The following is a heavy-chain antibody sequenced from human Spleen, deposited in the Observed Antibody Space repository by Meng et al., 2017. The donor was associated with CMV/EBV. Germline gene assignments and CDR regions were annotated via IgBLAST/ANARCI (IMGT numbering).Heavy chain of an antibody. CDR2: ISWDGGST. CDR3: AKDMGYCSSTSCYTLDY. Sequence: GGSLRLSCEAPGFTFDDYTMHWVRQAPGKGLEWVSLISWDGGSTYYADSVKGRFTISRDNSKNSLYLQMNSLRTEDTALYYCAKDMGYCSSTSCYTLDYWGQGTLVTVSS. V-gene: IGHV3-43*01. CDR1: GFTFDDYT. J-gene: IGHJ4*02. D-gene: IGHD2-2*02.